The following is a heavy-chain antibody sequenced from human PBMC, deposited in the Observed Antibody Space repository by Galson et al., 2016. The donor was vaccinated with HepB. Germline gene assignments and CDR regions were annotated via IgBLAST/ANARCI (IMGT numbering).Heavy chain of an antibody. J-gene: IGHJ4*02. D-gene: IGHD5-18*01. CDR3: AKDLQLWFTIDN. CDR2: ISGSGDTT. V-gene: IGHV3-23*01. CDR1: GFSFRIYA. Sequence: SLRLSCAASGFSFRIYAMNWVRQVPGKGLEWVSGISGSGDTTYYADSVKGRFIISRDNSKNTVYLQMKSLRADDTAVYYCAKDLQLWFTIDNWGQGTLVTVSS.